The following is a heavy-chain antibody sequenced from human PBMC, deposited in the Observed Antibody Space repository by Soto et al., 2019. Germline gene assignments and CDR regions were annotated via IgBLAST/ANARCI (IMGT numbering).Heavy chain of an antibody. CDR3: ARDGYCSSTSCYPYYYGMDV. D-gene: IGHD2-2*03. J-gene: IGHJ6*02. V-gene: IGHV6-1*01. CDR2: TYYRSKWYN. Sequence: SQTLSLTCAISGDSVSSNSAAWNWIRQSPSRGLEWLGRTYYRSKWYNDYAVSVKSRITINPDTSKNQFSLQLNSVTPEDTAVHYCARDGYCSSTSCYPYYYGMDVWGQGTTVTVSS. CDR1: GDSVSSNSAA.